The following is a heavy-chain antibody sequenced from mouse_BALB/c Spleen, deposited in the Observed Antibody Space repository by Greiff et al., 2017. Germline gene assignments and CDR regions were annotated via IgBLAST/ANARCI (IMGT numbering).Heavy chain of an antibody. D-gene: IGHD1-1*02. V-gene: IGHV3-6*02. CDR3: ARGWAH. CDR2: ISYDGSN. CDR1: GYSITSGYY. J-gene: IGHJ4*01. Sequence: ESGPGLVKPSQSLSLTCSVTGYSITSGYYWNWIRQFPGNKLEWMGYISYDGSNNYNPSLKNRISITRDTSKNQFFLKLNSVTTEDTATYYCARGWAHWGQGTSVTVSS.